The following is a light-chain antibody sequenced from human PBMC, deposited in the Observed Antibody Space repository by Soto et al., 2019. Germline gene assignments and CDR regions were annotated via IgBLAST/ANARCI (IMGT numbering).Light chain of an antibody. J-gene: IGLJ2*01. CDR3: AAWDDSLNVV. V-gene: IGLV1-44*01. CDR1: SSNIGSNT. CDR2: SNN. Sequence: QLVLTQPPSASGTPGQRVTISCSGSSSNIGSNTVNWYQQLPGTAPNLLIYSNNQRPSGVPDRFSGSKSGTSASLAISGLQSEDEADYYCAAWDDSLNVVVGGGTKVTVL.